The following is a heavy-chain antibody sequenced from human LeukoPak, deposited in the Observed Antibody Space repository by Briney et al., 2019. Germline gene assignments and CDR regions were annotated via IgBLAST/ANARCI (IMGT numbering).Heavy chain of an antibody. CDR1: GGSISSYY. J-gene: IGHJ6*04. D-gene: IGHD3-10*01. V-gene: IGHV4-59*01. CDR3: ARDLVEYYGSGSYYPRTSRYYYYGMDV. Sequence: MASETLSLTCTVSGGSISSYYWSWIRQPPGKGLEWIGYIYYSGSTNYNPSLKSRVTISVDTSKNQFSLKLSSVTAADMAVYYCARDLVEYYGSGSYYPRTSRYYYYGMDVWGKGTTVTVSS. CDR2: IYYSGST.